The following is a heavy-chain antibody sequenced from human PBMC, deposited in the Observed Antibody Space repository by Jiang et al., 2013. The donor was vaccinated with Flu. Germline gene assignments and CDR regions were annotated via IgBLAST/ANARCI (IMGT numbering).Heavy chain of an antibody. Sequence: LEWVSSISSSSSYIYYADSVKGRFTISRDKAKNSLYLQMNNLRAEDTAVYYCASTYYYGSGSYAYWGQGTLVTVSS. D-gene: IGHD3-10*01. J-gene: IGHJ4*02. CDR2: ISSSSSYI. V-gene: IGHV3-21*01. CDR3: ASTYYYGSGSYAY.